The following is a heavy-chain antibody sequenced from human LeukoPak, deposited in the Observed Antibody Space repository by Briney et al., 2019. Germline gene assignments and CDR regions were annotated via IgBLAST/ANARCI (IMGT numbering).Heavy chain of an antibody. CDR3: ARAYYYDSSGYPYYFDY. J-gene: IGHJ4*02. V-gene: IGHV3-53*01. CDR2: IYSGGST. D-gene: IGHD3-22*01. Sequence: GGSLRLSCAASGFIVTSSYMNWVRQAPGKGLEWVSVIYSGGSTYYAESVRGRFTISRDYSKDTLYLQMNSLRAEDTAVYYCARAYYYDSSGYPYYFDYWGQGTLVTVSS. CDR1: GFIVTSSY.